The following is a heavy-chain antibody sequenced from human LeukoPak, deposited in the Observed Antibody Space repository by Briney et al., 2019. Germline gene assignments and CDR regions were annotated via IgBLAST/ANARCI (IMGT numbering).Heavy chain of an antibody. Sequence: SETLSLTCAVSGGSISSGGYSWSWIRQPPGKGLEWIGYIYHSGSTYYNPSLKSRVTISLDRSKNQFSLKLSSVTAADTAVYYCARGQHGDYANVGMYWGQGTLVTVSS. D-gene: IGHD4-17*01. CDR1: GGSISSGGYS. V-gene: IGHV4-30-2*01. CDR3: ARGQHGDYANVGMY. CDR2: IYHSGST. J-gene: IGHJ4*02.